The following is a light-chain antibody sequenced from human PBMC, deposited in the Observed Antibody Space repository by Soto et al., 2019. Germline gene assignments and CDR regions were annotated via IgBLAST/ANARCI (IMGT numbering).Light chain of an antibody. CDR1: SSDVGGYNY. CDR3: CPYAGHYTCVV. J-gene: IGLJ1*01. Sequence: QSALPQPRSVSGSPGQSGTISCPGSSSDVGGYNYVSWYQQQPGKAPKLLIYDVTIRTAGVSDRFSGSKSGNTASLTISGLQAADNGDYYCCPYAGHYTCVVFGTDTKGTV. V-gene: IGLV2-11*01. CDR2: DVT.